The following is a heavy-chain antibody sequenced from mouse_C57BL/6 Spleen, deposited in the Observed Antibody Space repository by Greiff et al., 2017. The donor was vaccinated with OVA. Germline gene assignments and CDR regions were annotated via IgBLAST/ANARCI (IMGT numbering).Heavy chain of an antibody. V-gene: IGHV1-50*01. CDR2: IDPSDSYT. D-gene: IGHD2-3*01. CDR1: GYTFTSYW. J-gene: IGHJ2*01. CDR3: ATPYDGYGY. Sequence: QVQLQQPGAELVKPGASVKLSCKASGYTFTSYWMQWVKQRPGQGLEWIGEIDPSDSYTNYNQKFKGKATLTVDTSSSTAYMQLSSRTSEDSAVYYCATPYDGYGYWGQGTTLTVSS.